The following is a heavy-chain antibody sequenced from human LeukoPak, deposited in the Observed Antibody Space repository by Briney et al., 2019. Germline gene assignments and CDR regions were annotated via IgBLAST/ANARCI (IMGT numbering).Heavy chain of an antibody. D-gene: IGHD2-21*02. V-gene: IGHV4-4*02. J-gene: IGHJ3*01. CDR1: GGSIRSSNW. Sequence: SETLSLTCAVSGGSIRSSNWWSWVRQPPGKGLEWIGEIYHSGSTNYNPSLKSRVTISVDKSKNQFSLNLSSVTAADTAVYYCASHTVVVTATHDAFVFWGQGTMVTVSS. CDR3: ASHTVVVTATHDAFVF. CDR2: IYHSGST.